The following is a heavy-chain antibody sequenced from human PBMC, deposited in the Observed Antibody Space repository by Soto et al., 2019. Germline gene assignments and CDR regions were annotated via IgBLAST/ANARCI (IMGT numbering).Heavy chain of an antibody. V-gene: IGHV1-18*01. Sequence: ASVKVSCKASGYTFTNHGISWVRQAPGQGLEWLGWLSANNGDTNYAQKCQGRVTVTTDTSTSTGYIELRSLSSEDTAVYFCARMVRESNIDYYHYMDVWGKGTTVTVSS. CDR2: LSANNGDT. CDR1: GYTFTNHG. J-gene: IGHJ6*03. CDR3: ARMVRESNIDYYHYMDV. D-gene: IGHD3-10*01.